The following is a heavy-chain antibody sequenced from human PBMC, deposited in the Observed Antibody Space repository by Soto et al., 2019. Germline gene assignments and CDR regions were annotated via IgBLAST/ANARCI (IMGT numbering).Heavy chain of an antibody. CDR3: ASGWSLDA. J-gene: IGHJ3*01. V-gene: IGHV6-1*01. CDR1: GDSVSSNSAA. Sequence: QVQLQQSGPGLVKPSQTLSVTCTISGDSVSSNSAAWNWIRQSPSRGLEWLGRTYHRTGWHYDYAVSLKGRITISPDISKNHFTLQLNSVTPEDTAVYYCASGWSLDAWGQGTKVTVSS. CDR2: TYHRTGWHY. D-gene: IGHD3-10*01.